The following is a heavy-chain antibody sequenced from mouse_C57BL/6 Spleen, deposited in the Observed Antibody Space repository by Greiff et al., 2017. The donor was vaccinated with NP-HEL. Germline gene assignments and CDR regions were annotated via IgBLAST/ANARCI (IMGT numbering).Heavy chain of an antibody. CDR1: GYTFTDYY. V-gene: IGHV1-26*01. Sequence: EVQLQQSGPELVKPGASVKISCKASGYTFTDYYMNWVKQSHGKSLEWIGDINPNNGGTSYNQTFKGKATLTVDKSSSTAYMELRSLTSEDSAVYYCARSGYYGLYAMDYWGQGTSVTVSS. J-gene: IGHJ4*01. CDR3: ARSGYYGLYAMDY. D-gene: IGHD1-1*01. CDR2: INPNNGGT.